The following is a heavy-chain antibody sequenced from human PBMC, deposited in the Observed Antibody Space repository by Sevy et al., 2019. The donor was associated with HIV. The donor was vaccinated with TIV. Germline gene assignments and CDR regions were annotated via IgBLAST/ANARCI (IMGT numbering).Heavy chain of an antibody. J-gene: IGHJ4*02. CDR1: GFSFSDYY. Sequence: PGGSLRLSCAASGFSFSDYYMTWIRQAPGKGLEWVSYISSGSRYTNYADSVKGRFAISRDNAENSLYLQMSSLRAEDTAVYYCARVRVVAADYYFDYWGQGTLVTVSS. V-gene: IGHV3-11*06. D-gene: IGHD6-13*01. CDR2: ISSGSRYT. CDR3: ARVRVVAADYYFDY.